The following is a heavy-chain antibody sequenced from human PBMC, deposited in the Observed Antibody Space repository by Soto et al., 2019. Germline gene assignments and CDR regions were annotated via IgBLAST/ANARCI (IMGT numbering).Heavy chain of an antibody. CDR2: IYPGDSDT. CDR3: ARQQQLVEYNWFDP. V-gene: IGHV5-51*01. CDR1: GYSFTSYW. J-gene: IGHJ5*02. D-gene: IGHD6-13*01. Sequence: PGESLKISCKGSGYSFTSYWIGWVRQMPGKGLEWMGIIYPGDSDTRYSPSFQGQVTISADKSISTAYLQWSSLKASDTAMYYSARQQQLVEYNWFDPWGQGTLVAVSS.